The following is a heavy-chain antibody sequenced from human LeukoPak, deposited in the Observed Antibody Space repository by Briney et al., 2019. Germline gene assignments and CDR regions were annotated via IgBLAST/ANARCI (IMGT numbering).Heavy chain of an antibody. CDR1: GFTFSSYA. J-gene: IGHJ5*02. CDR3: EREVDTWFDG. V-gene: IGHV3-23*03. CDR2: IYSGGST. D-gene: IGHD5-18*01. Sequence: GGSLRLSCAASGFTFSSYAMSWVRQAPGKGLKWVSVIYSGGSTYYADSVKGRFTISRDNSKNTVYLQMNNLSVEDTAVYYCEREVDTWFDGWGQGTLVTVSS.